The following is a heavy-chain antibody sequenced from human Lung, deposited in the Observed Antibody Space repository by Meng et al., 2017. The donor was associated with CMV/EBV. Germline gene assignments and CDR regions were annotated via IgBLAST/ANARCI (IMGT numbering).Heavy chain of an antibody. CDR2: IKSDGSSS. CDR3: ARENYRQYYYYGMDV. J-gene: IGHJ6*02. D-gene: IGHD1-7*01. CDR1: GFTFSSYW. Sequence: GEXXTISCVASGFTFSSYWMHWVRQAPGKGLVWVSRIKSDGSSSAYADSVRGRFTISRDNAKNTLYLQMNSLRADDTAVYYCARENYRQYYYYGMDVWGQGTTVTVSS. V-gene: IGHV3-74*01.